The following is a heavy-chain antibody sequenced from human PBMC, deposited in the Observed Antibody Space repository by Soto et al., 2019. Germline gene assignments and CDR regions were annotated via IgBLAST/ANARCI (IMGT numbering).Heavy chain of an antibody. CDR1: GYTFTGYY. CDR2: INPNSGGT. D-gene: IGHD3-10*01. J-gene: IGHJ6*03. Sequence: GASVKVSCKASGYTFTGYYMHWVRQAPGQGLEWMGWINPNSGGTNYAQKFQGWVTMTRDTSISTAYMELSRLRSDDTAVYYCAREWNYYGSGTPARYYYMDVWGKGTTVTAP. CDR3: AREWNYYGSGTPARYYYMDV. V-gene: IGHV1-2*04.